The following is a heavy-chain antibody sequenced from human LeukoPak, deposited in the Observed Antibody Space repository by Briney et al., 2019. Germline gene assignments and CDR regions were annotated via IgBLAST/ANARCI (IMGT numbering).Heavy chain of an antibody. D-gene: IGHD3-22*01. CDR1: GFTFSSYG. J-gene: IGHJ3*02. CDR2: ISYDGSNK. Sequence: GGSLRLSCAASGFTFSSYGMHWVRQAPGKGLEWVAVISYDGSNKYYADSAKGRFTISRDNSKNTLYLQMNSLRAEDTAVYYCASSLGVTQYDAFDIWGQGTMVTVSS. V-gene: IGHV3-30*03. CDR3: ASSLGVTQYDAFDI.